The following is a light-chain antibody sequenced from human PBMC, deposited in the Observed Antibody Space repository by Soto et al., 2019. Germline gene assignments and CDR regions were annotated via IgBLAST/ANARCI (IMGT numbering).Light chain of an antibody. CDR2: DAS. CDR1: QSVSSD. CDR3: QQYHIWPPT. V-gene: IGKV3-15*01. J-gene: IGKJ4*01. Sequence: EIVMTQSPATLSVSPGERATLSCRASQSVSSDLAWYQQKPGQAPRLLIYDASTRATGIPARFSGSGSGTEFTLTLISLQSEDFAVYYCQQYHIWPPTFGGGTKVEIK.